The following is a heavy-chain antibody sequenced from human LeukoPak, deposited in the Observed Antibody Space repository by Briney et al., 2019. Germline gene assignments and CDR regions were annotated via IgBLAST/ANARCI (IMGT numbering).Heavy chain of an antibody. D-gene: IGHD5-18*01. CDR2: ISYDGSNK. CDR1: GFTFSSYG. J-gene: IGHJ4*02. CDR3: AKDSDSYGFSVY. Sequence: GGSLRLSCAASGFTFSSYGMHWVRQAPGKGLEWVAVISYDGSNKYYADSVKGRFTISRDNSKNTLYLQMNSLRAEDTAVYYCAKDSDSYGFSVYRGQGTLVTVSS. V-gene: IGHV3-30*18.